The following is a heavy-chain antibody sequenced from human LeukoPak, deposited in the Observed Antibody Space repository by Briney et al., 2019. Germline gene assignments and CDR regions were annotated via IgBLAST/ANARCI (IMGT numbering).Heavy chain of an antibody. CDR3: TTRLLRYFDWLLSYDY. D-gene: IGHD3-9*01. CDR2: IKSKTDGGTT. J-gene: IGHJ4*02. Sequence: GGSLRLSCAASGFTFSNAWMTWVRQAPGKGLEWVGRIKSKTDGGTTDYAAPVKGRFTISRDDSKNTLFLQMNSLKTEDTAVYYRTTRLLRYFDWLLSYDYWGQGTLVTVSS. CDR1: GFTFSNAW. V-gene: IGHV3-15*01.